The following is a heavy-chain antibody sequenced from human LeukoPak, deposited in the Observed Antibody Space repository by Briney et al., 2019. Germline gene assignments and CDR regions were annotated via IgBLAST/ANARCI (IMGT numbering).Heavy chain of an antibody. J-gene: IGHJ4*02. D-gene: IGHD4-17*01. V-gene: IGHV4-59*01. Sequence: SETLSLTCTVSGGSISSYYWSWIRQPPGKGLEWIGYIYYSGSTNYNPSLKSRVPISVDTSKNQFSLKLSSVTAADTAVYYCARGDGDYNYWGQGTLVTVSS. CDR3: ARGDGDYNY. CDR1: GGSISSYY. CDR2: IYYSGST.